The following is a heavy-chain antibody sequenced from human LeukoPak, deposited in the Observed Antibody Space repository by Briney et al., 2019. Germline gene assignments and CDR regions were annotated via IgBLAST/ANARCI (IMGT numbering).Heavy chain of an antibody. J-gene: IGHJ4*02. Sequence: GGSLRLSCSASGFTFSSYAMHWVRQAPGKGLEYVSAISHDGDTTYYADSVKGRFTISRDNSENTLYLQTSSLRAEDTAVYYCAPGKFDYWGQGTLVTVSS. CDR2: ISHDGDTT. CDR1: GFTFSSYA. CDR3: APGKFDY. V-gene: IGHV3-64D*06.